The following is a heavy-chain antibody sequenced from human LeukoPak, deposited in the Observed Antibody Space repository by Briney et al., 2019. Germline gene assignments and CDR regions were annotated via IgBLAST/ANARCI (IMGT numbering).Heavy chain of an antibody. CDR1: GFTFSSYA. Sequence: GGSLRLSCAASGFTFSSYAMHWVRQAPGKGLEYVPAISSNGGSTYYANSVKGRFTISRDNSKNTLYLQMGSLRAEDMAVYYCAREGPYYYYMDVWGKGTTVTVSS. J-gene: IGHJ6*03. CDR2: ISSNGGST. CDR3: AREGPYYYYMDV. V-gene: IGHV3-64*01.